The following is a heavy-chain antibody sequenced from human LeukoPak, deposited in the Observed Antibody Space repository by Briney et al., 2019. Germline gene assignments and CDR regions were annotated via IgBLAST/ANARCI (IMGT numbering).Heavy chain of an antibody. CDR2: IYTSGST. J-gene: IGHJ4*02. V-gene: IGHV4-61*02. CDR3: ARMVGQLIEYYFDY. CDR1: GGSISSSSYY. D-gene: IGHD1/OR15-1a*01. Sequence: SETLSLTCTVSGGSISSSSYYWSWIRQPAGKGLEWIGRIYTSGSTNYNPSLESRVTMSIDTSNNQFSLKLKSVTSADTAVYYCARMVGQLIEYYFDYWGRGTLVTVSS.